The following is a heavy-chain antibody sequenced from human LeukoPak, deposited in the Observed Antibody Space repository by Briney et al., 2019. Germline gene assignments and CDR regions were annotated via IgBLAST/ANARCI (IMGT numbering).Heavy chain of an antibody. D-gene: IGHD2-21*01. CDR2: ISGSDNKT. J-gene: IGHJ4*02. CDR1: GFTFSDFA. Sequence: GGSLRLSCAASGFTFSDFAMSWVRQAPGKGLEWASVISGSDNKTFYADSVKGRFTISRDNSNNTVYLQINSLSAEDTAVYYCAKGVRGLPRKARFDYWGQGTLVTVSS. V-gene: IGHV3-23*01. CDR3: AKGVRGLPRKARFDY.